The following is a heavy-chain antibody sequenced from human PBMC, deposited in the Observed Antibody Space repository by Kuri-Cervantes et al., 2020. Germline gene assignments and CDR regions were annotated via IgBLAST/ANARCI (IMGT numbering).Heavy chain of an antibody. CDR2: IIPILGSA. CDR3: ARQNGYSGYAEYFDY. Sequence: SVKVSCKASGYTFDNYGISWVRQAPGQGLEWMGVIIPILGSANYAQKFQGRVTITADESTSTAYMELSSLRSDDTAVYYCARQNGYSGYAEYFDYWGQGTLVTVSS. D-gene: IGHD5-12*01. V-gene: IGHV1-69*13. CDR1: GYTFDNYG. J-gene: IGHJ4*02.